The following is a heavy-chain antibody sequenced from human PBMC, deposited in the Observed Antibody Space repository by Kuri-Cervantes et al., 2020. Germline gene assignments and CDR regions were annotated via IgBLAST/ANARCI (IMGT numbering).Heavy chain of an antibody. CDR3: ARRYSSGWSFDY. Sequence: ASVKVSCKASGYTFTGYYMHWVRQAPGQGLEWMGWIIPIFGTANYAQKFQGRVTMTRNTSISTAHMELSSLRSEDTAVYYCARRYSSGWSFDYWGQGTLVTGSS. CDR1: GYTFTGYY. J-gene: IGHJ4*02. V-gene: IGHV1-2*02. D-gene: IGHD6-19*01. CDR2: IIPIFGTA.